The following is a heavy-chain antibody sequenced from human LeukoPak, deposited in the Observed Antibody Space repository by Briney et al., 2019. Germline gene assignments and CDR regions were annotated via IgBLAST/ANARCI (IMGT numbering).Heavy chain of an antibody. Sequence: PSETLSLTCTVSGGSISSGGYYWSWIRQHPGKGLEWIGYIYYSGSTYYNPSLKSRVTISVDTSKNQFSLKLSSVTAADTAVYYCARERPMTTVIDYWGQGTLVTVSS. CDR3: ARERPMTTVIDY. D-gene: IGHD4-17*01. V-gene: IGHV4-31*03. CDR1: GGSISSGGYY. J-gene: IGHJ4*02. CDR2: IYYSGST.